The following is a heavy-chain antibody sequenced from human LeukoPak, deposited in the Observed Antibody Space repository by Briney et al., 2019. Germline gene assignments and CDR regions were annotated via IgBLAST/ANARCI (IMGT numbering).Heavy chain of an antibody. D-gene: IGHD2-15*01. CDR2: INNSSSYI. CDR1: GFTFRSYS. Sequence: GGSLTLSCAVSGFTFRSYSMKWVRQAPGRGREGVSSINNSSSYIYYADSVKDRFTISRDNAKNSLYLPMNSLRAEDTAVYYCARGGSGDIPVDYWGPGTLVTVSS. J-gene: IGHJ4*02. V-gene: IGHV3-21*01. CDR3: ARGGSGDIPVDY.